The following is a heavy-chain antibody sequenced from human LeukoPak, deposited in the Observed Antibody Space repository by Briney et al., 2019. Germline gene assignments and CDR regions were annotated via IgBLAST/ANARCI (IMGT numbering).Heavy chain of an antibody. CDR1: GGSISSGDYY. Sequence: PSETLSLTCTVSGGSISSGDYYWSWIRQPPGKGLEWIGSIYYSGSTYYNPTLKSRVTISVDTSKNQLSLKLSSVTAADTAVYYCARPLVRDYYFDYWGQGTLVTVSS. J-gene: IGHJ4*02. CDR2: IYYSGST. D-gene: IGHD4/OR15-4a*01. CDR3: ARPLVRDYYFDY. V-gene: IGHV4-39*01.